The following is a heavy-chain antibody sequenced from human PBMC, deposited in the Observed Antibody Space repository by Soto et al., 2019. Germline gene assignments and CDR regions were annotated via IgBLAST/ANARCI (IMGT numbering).Heavy chain of an antibody. CDR1: GFTFSSYS. D-gene: IGHD4-4*01. J-gene: IGHJ4*02. CDR2: ISSSSSYI. V-gene: IGHV3-21*01. Sequence: GGSLRLSCAASGFTFSSYSMNWARQAPGKGLEWVSSISSSSSYIYYADSVKGRFTISRDNAKNSLYLQMNSLRAEDTAVYYCARLADDYSNFDYWGQGTLVTVSS. CDR3: ARLADDYSNFDY.